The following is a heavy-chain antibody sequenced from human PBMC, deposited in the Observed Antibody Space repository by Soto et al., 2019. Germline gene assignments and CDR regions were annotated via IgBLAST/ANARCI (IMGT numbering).Heavy chain of an antibody. CDR3: ARDMRRVATITDDAFDI. Sequence: SETLSLTCTVSGGSISSYYWSWIRQPPGKGLEWIGYIYYNGSTNYNPSLKSRVTISVDTSKNQFSLKLSSVTAADTAVYYCARDMRRVATITDDAFDIWGQGTMVTVSS. CDR1: GGSISSYY. V-gene: IGHV4-59*01. J-gene: IGHJ3*02. CDR2: IYYNGST. D-gene: IGHD5-12*01.